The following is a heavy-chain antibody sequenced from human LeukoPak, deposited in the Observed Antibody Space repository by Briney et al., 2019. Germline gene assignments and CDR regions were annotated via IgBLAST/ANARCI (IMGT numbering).Heavy chain of an antibody. CDR2: INPNSGGT. D-gene: IGHD2-2*01. CDR1: GHTFTGYY. J-gene: IGHJ4*02. V-gene: IGHV1-2*02. CDR3: ARDWDIVVVPAAIPFDY. Sequence: ASVKVSCKASGHTFTGYYMHWVRQAPGQGLEWMGWINPNSGGTNYAQKFQGRVTMTRDTSISTAYMELSRLRSDDTAVYYCARDWDIVVVPAAIPFDYWGQGTLVTVSS.